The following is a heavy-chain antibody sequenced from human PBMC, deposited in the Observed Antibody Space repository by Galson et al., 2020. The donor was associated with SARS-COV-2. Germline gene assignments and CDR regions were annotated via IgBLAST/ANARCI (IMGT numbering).Heavy chain of an antibody. J-gene: IGHJ5*01. V-gene: IGHV4-39*07. Sequence: SETLSLTCIVSRGLLESTSSYWGWIRQPPHKRLEWIGSIYFNGRTFYHPSLLGRVTISIDSSKNQFSLRLTSVTAADTAIYFCARKTSTYDFWGPGAHVTVSS. CDR1: RGLLESTSSY. CDR3: ARKTSTYDF. CDR2: IYFNGRT. D-gene: IGHD4-4*01.